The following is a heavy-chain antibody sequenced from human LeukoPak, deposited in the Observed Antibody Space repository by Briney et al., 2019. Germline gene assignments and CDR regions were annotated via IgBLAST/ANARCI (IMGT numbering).Heavy chain of an antibody. D-gene: IGHD1-26*01. CDR3: ARPRAGALNAFDI. CDR1: GYSFISYY. J-gene: IGHJ3*02. V-gene: IGHV5-51*01. Sequence: AESLKISCQGSGYSFISYYITWMRQMAGKGLEWIGIIYAGDSDIRNSPSCQGQAAISADKSISTAFLKWSSREASDSAMYYCARPRAGALNAFDIWGQGTLVTVSS. CDR2: IYAGDSDI.